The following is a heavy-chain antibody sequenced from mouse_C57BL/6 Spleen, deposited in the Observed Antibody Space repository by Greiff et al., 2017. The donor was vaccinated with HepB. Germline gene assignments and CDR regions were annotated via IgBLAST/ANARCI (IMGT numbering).Heavy chain of an antibody. J-gene: IGHJ2*01. CDR3: GRHPHDGYYVPYFDY. V-gene: IGHV1-62-2*01. CDR2: FYPGSGSI. D-gene: IGHD2-3*01. CDR1: GYTFTEYT. Sequence: QVQLQQSGAELVKPGASVKLSCKASGYTFTEYTIHWVKQRSGQGLEWIGWFYPGSGSIKYNEKFKDKATLTADKSSSAVYMELSRLTYEDSAVYFCGRHPHDGYYVPYFDYWGQGTTLTVSS.